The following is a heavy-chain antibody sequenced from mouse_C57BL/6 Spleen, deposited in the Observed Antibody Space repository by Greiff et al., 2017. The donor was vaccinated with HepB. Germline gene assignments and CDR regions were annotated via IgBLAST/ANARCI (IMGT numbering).Heavy chain of an antibody. D-gene: IGHD1-1*01. Sequence: EVQGVESGGDLVKPGGSLKLSCAASGFTFSSYGMSWVRQTPDKRLEWVATISSGGSYTYYPDSVKGRFTISRDNAKNTLYLQMSSLKSEDTAMYYCARHVYGSSNAMDYWGQGTSVTVSS. CDR2: ISSGGSYT. CDR3: ARHVYGSSNAMDY. J-gene: IGHJ4*01. CDR1: GFTFSSYG. V-gene: IGHV5-6*01.